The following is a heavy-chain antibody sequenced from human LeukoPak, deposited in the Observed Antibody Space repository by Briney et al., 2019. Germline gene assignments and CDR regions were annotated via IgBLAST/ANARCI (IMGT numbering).Heavy chain of an antibody. V-gene: IGHV3-30-3*01. J-gene: IGHJ4*02. CDR1: GFTFSSYA. Sequence: GGSLRLSCAASGFTFSSYAMHWVRQAPGKGLEWVAVMSYDGSNKYYADSVKGRFTTSRDNSKNTLYLQVNSLRAEDTAVYSCARDPDALYYFDYWGQGTLVTVSS. CDR2: MSYDGSNK. CDR3: ARDPDALYYFDY.